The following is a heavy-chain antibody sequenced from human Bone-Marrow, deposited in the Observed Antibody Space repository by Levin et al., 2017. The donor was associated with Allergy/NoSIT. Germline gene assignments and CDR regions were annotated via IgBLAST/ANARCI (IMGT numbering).Heavy chain of an antibody. CDR1: GYTFTSYD. V-gene: IGHV1-8*01. CDR2: MNPNSGNT. D-gene: IGHD6-19*01. CDR3: AGHRQAVAGPYYYYGMDV. Sequence: ASVKVSCKASGYTFTSYDINWVRQATGQGLEWMGWMNPNSGNTGYAQKFQGRVTMTRNTSISTAYMELSSLRSEDTAVYYCAGHRQAVAGPYYYYGMDVWGQGTTVTVSS. J-gene: IGHJ6*02.